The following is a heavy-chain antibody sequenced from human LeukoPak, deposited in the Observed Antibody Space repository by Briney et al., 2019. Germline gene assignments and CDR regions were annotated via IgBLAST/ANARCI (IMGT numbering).Heavy chain of an antibody. D-gene: IGHD4-17*01. J-gene: IGHJ6*02. CDR1: GFTVSSNY. CDR3: ARDRRDYSVYYYGMDV. V-gene: IGHV3-53*01. Sequence: GGSLRLSCAASGFTVSSNYRSWVRQAPGKGLEWVSVIYSGGSTYYADSVKGRFTISRDNSKNTLYLQMNSLRAEDTAVYYCARDRRDYSVYYYGMDVWGQGTTVTVSS. CDR2: IYSGGST.